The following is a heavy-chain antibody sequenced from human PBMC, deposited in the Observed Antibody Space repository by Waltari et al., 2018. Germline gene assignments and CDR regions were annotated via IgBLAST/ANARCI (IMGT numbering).Heavy chain of an antibody. CDR2: INHSGST. D-gene: IGHD3-22*01. CDR3: ARKVHNYYDSSGYFGFDY. V-gene: IGHV4-34*01. CDR1: GGSFSGYY. J-gene: IGHJ4*02. Sequence: QVQPQQWGAGLLKPSETLSLTCAVYGGSFSGYYWSWIRQPPGKGLEWIGEINHSGSTNYNPSLKSRVTISVDTSKNQFSLKLSSVTAADTAVYYCARKVHNYYDSSGYFGFDYWGQGTLVTVSS.